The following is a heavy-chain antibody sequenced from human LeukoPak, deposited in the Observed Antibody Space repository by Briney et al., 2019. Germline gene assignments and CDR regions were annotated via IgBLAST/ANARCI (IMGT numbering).Heavy chain of an antibody. Sequence: PGGSLRLSCAASGFTFSSYAMSWVRQAPGKGLEWVSAISGSGGSTYYADSVKGRFTISRGNSKNTLYLQMNSLRAEDTAVYYCAKDEELGYSYGAIDYWGQGTLVTVSS. D-gene: IGHD5-18*01. V-gene: IGHV3-23*01. CDR3: AKDEELGYSYGAIDY. J-gene: IGHJ4*02. CDR2: ISGSGGST. CDR1: GFTFSSYA.